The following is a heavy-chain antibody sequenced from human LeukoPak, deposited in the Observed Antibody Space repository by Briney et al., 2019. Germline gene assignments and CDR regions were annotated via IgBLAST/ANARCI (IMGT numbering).Heavy chain of an antibody. J-gene: IGHJ6*03. V-gene: IGHV1-8*01. D-gene: IGHD3-10*01. Sequence: GASVKVSCKASGYTFTSYDINWVRQATGQGLEWMGWMNPNSGNTGYAQKFQGRVTMTRNTSISTAYMELSSLRSEDTAVYYCARGARWVRGVIIRNYYYYYTDVWGKGTTVTISS. CDR1: GYTFTSYD. CDR3: ARGARWVRGVIIRNYYYYYTDV. CDR2: MNPNSGNT.